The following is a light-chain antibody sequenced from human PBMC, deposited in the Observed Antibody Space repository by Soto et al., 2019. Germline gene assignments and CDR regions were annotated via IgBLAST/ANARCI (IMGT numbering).Light chain of an antibody. CDR2: DVN. CDR1: SSDVGGYNY. V-gene: IGLV2-14*01. J-gene: IGLJ2*01. CDR3: NSYTSDSTTVV. Sequence: QSALTQPASVSGSPGQSITISCAGTSSDVGGYNYLSWYQQHAGKAPKLLIYDVNYRPSGVSNRFSGSKSGNTASLIISGLQPEDEADYYCNSYTSDSTTVVFGGGTKLTVL.